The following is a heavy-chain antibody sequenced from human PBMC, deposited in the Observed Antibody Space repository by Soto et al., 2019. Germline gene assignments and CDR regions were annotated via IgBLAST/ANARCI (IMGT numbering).Heavy chain of an antibody. V-gene: IGHV3-33*01. CDR3: ARDRSGGNYFYYGMDV. J-gene: IGHJ6*02. CDR2: IWHDGSKE. Sequence: QVQLVESGGGVVQPGRSLRLSCAASGFTFNRNGMHWVRQATGKGLEWVAVIWHDGSKEYYSESVKGRFTISRDNSNNMIFLQMNSVRVEDTAVYFCARDRSGGNYFYYGMDVWGQGTTVTVSS. D-gene: IGHD2-8*02. CDR1: GFTFNRNG.